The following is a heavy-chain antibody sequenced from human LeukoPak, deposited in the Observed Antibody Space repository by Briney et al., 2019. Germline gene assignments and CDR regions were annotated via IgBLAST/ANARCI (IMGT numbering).Heavy chain of an antibody. CDR2: ISPSGGST. D-gene: IGHD3-16*01. CDR1: GYTFTSNY. J-gene: IGHJ4*02. CDR3: ARGPSIMITPSPFDY. V-gene: IGHV1-46*01. Sequence: ASVKVSCKAFGYTFTSNYMHWVRQAPGQGPEWMGVISPSGGSTTYAQKFQRRVTLTRDMSTSTDYLELSSLRSEDTAVYYCARGPSIMITPSPFDYWGQGTLVTVSS.